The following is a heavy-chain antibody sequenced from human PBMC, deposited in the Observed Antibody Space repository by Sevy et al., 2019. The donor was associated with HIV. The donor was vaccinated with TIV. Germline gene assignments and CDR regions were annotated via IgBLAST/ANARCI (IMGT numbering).Heavy chain of an antibody. J-gene: IGHJ6*02. V-gene: IGHV3-30*18. CDR3: ANAYSGSYSHSYLYALDV. Sequence: GGSLRLSCIGSGFSFSYYGIHWVRQSPGKGLDWVALISHDGINEYYADSVKCRFTISRDNSKNTVNLEMNSLRNEDTAIYFCANAYSGSYSHSYLYALDVWGQGTTVTVSS. CDR2: ISHDGINE. D-gene: IGHD1-26*01. CDR1: GFSFSYYG.